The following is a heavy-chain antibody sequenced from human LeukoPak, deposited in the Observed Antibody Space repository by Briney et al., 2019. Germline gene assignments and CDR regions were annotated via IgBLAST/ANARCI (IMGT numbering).Heavy chain of an antibody. Sequence: GGSLRLSCAASGFTFSSYAMSWVRQAPGKGLEWVSAISGSGGSTYYADSVKGRFTISRDNSKNTLYLQMISLRAEDTAVYYCAKDLKMTNYFDYWGQGTLVTVSS. CDR2: ISGSGGST. CDR3: AKDLKMTNYFDY. J-gene: IGHJ4*02. D-gene: IGHD5-24*01. CDR1: GFTFSSYA. V-gene: IGHV3-23*01.